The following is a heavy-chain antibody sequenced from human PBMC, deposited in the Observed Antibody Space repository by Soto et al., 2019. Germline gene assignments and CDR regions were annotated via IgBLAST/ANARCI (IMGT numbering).Heavy chain of an antibody. CDR1: GFSLSTTGVG. CDR2: LYRDDDM. V-gene: IGHV2-5*02. Sequence: QITLKESGPTLVKPTQTLTLTCTFSGFSLSTTGVGVGWIRQPSGKSLEWLALLYRDDDMRYSLYLKSRLTIAKEPSKNQVVPTMTDMDPADTASYYCTHAKLSCINTYCSPWFDSCGQGAQVTVSS. J-gene: IGHJ5*01. D-gene: IGHD3-22*01. CDR3: THAKLSCINTYCSPWFDS.